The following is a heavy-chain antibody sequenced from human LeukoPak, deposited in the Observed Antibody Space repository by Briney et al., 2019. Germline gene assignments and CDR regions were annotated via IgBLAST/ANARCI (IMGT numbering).Heavy chain of an antibody. CDR3: ARLWALGDILTRGIDY. CDR2: IYYSGST. D-gene: IGHD3-9*01. J-gene: IGHJ4*01. CDR1: GDSISSSRYF. V-gene: IGHV4-39*01. Sequence: SETLSLTCTVSGDSISSSRYFWGWIRQPPGKGLEWIGSIYYSGSTYYNPSLKSRVTISVDTSKNQFSLRLSSVTAADTAVYYCARLWALGDILTRGIDYWGHGTLVTVSS.